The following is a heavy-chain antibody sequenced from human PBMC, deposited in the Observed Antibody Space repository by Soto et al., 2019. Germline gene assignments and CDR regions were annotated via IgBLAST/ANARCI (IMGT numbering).Heavy chain of an antibody. V-gene: IGHV4-59*08. CDR2: IYYSGST. Sequence: QVQLQESGPGLVKPSETLSLTCTVSGGSISSYYWSWIRQPPGKGLEWIGYIYYSGSTNYNPSLKRRVTLSVHTSKNQFSLKLGAVTAAATAVYYGAGRYGGTLDYWGQGTLVTVSS. CDR3: AGRYGGTLDY. CDR1: GGSISSYY. J-gene: IGHJ4*02. D-gene: IGHD4-17*01.